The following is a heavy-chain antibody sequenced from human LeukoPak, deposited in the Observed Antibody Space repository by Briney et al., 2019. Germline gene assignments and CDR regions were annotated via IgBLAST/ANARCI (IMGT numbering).Heavy chain of an antibody. J-gene: IGHJ6*02. CDR3: AREYVLAVAGTNYYHGMDV. CDR2: IWYDGSNK. CDR1: GFTFSSYG. D-gene: IGHD6-19*01. Sequence: HPGGSLRLSCAASGFTFSSYGMHWVRQAPGKGLEWVAVIWYDGSNKYYADSVKGRFTISRDNSKNTLYLQMSSLRAEDTAVYYCAREYVLAVAGTNYYHGMDVWGQGTAVTVSS. V-gene: IGHV3-33*01.